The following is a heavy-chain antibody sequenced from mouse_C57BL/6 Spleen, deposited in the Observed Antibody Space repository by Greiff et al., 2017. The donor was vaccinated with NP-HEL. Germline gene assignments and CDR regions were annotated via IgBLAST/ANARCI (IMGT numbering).Heavy chain of an antibody. V-gene: IGHV1-82*01. CDR1: GYAFSSSW. CDR3: AVGDYFDY. J-gene: IGHJ2*01. CDR2: IYPGDGDT. Sequence: QVQLKESGPELVKPGASVKISCKASGYAFSSSWMNWVKQRPGTGLEWIGRIYPGDGDTNYNGKFKGKATLTADKSSSTAYMQLSSLTSEDSAVYFCAVGDYFDYWGQGTTLTVSS.